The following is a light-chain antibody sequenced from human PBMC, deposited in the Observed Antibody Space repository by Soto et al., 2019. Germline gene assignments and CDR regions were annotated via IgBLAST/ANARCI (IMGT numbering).Light chain of an antibody. Sequence: DIQMTQSPSSLSAYVGDRLTITCLVSHYISNYLNGYHQKPGKAPKLVIHDASNLETGVPSRFSGSGSGADFTSTIISLQPEDIATYYCQQYDNLPLTFGGGTKVDI. CDR3: QQYDNLPLT. J-gene: IGKJ4*01. CDR2: DAS. CDR1: HYISNY. V-gene: IGKV1-33*01.